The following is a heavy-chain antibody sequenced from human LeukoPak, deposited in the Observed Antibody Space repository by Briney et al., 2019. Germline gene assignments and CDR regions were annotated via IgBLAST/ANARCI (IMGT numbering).Heavy chain of an antibody. J-gene: IGHJ4*02. V-gene: IGHV3-53*01. CDR1: GFIFSNYD. Sequence: PGGSLRLSCAASGFIFSNYDMHWVRQAPGKGLEWVSVIYSGGSTYYADSVKGRFTISRDNSKNTLYLQMNSLRAEDTAVYYCARGYSSSWSPFDYWGQGTLVTVSS. D-gene: IGHD6-13*01. CDR3: ARGYSSSWSPFDY. CDR2: IYSGGST.